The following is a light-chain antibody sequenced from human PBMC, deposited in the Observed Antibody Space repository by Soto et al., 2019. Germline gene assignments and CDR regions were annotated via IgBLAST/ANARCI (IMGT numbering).Light chain of an antibody. J-gene: IGKJ2*01. CDR1: QTIINY. V-gene: IGKV1-39*01. CDR2: AAS. CDR3: QQTYDTPYT. Sequence: DIPMTQSPSSLSASVGDRVTITCRASQTIINYLNWYQQKPGKAPKLLIYAASSLQSGVPSRFSGSGSGTDFTLAISSLQPEDFATYYCQQTYDTPYTFGQGTKLDIK.